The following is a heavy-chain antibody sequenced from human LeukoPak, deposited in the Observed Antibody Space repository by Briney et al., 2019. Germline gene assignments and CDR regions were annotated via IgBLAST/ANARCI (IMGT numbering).Heavy chain of an antibody. CDR3: AREGGGGIDIEPSFDY. CDR1: GYTFTRYF. CDR2: INPSGGST. V-gene: IGHV1-46*01. D-gene: IGHD2-15*01. J-gene: IGHJ4*02. Sequence: ASVKVSCKASGYTFTRYFIHWVRQAPGRGLEWMGTINPSGGSTGYAQEFQGRVTMTRDTSTSTVYMELSSLRSEDTAVYYCAREGGGGIDIEPSFDYWGQGTLVTVSS.